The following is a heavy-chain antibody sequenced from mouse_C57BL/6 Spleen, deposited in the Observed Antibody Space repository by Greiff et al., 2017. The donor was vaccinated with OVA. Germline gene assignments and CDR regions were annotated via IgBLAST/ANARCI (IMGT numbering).Heavy chain of an antibody. CDR2: ISYDGSN. J-gene: IGHJ1*03. CDR3: ARRVATVVDPHWYFDV. CDR1: GYSITSGYY. Sequence: VQLKESGPGLVKPSQSLSLTCSVTGYSITSGYYWNWIRQFPGNKLEWMGYISYDGSNNYNPSLKNRISITRDTSKNQFFLKLNSVTTEDTATYYCARRVATVVDPHWYFDVWGTGTTVTVSS. V-gene: IGHV3-6*01. D-gene: IGHD1-1*01.